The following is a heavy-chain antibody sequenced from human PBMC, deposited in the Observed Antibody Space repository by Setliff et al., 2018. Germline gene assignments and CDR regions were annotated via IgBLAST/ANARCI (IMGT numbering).Heavy chain of an antibody. J-gene: IGHJ5*02. Sequence: ASVKVSCKASGYTFTSYAISWVRQAPGQGLEWMGWISAYNGNTNYAQKLQGRVTMTTDTSTSTAYMELRSLRSDDTAVYYCARIMGIVGDNWFDPWGQGTLVTVSS. CDR3: ARIMGIVGDNWFDP. V-gene: IGHV1-18*01. D-gene: IGHD1-26*01. CDR2: ISAYNGNT. CDR1: GYTFTSYA.